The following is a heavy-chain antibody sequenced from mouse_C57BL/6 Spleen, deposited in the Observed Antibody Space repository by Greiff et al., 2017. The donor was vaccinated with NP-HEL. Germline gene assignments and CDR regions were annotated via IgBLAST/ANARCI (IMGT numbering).Heavy chain of an antibody. CDR2: IHPNYGTT. J-gene: IGHJ1*03. V-gene: IGHV1-39*01. CDR1: GYSFTDYN. D-gene: IGHD1-1*01. Sequence: EVKLMESGPELVKPGASVKISCKASGYSFTDYNMNWVKQSNGKSLEWIGVIHPNYGTTSYNQKFKGKATLTVDQSSSTAYMQLNSLTSEDSAVYYCARRATVVGNFDVWGTGTTVTVSS. CDR3: ARRATVVGNFDV.